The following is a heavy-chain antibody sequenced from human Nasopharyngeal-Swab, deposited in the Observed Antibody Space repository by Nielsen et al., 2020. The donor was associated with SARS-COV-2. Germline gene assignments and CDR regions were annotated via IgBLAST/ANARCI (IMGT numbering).Heavy chain of an antibody. J-gene: IGHJ6*02. D-gene: IGHD3-3*01. CDR1: GFTFNNYN. Sequence: GESLKISCAASGFTFNNYNFNWVRQAPGKGLEWVSSISSSSYIYYADSVKGRFTISRDNAKNSLYLQMNSLRAEGTAVYYCARDGLDYDFWSAYFMDVWGQGTTVTVSS. V-gene: IGHV3-21*01. CDR2: ISSSSYI. CDR3: ARDGLDYDFWSAYFMDV.